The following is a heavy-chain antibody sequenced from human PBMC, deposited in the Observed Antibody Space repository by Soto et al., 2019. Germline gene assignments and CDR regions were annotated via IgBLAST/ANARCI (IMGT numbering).Heavy chain of an antibody. Sequence: EVQLVESGGGLVQPGRSLRLSCAASGFTFDDYAMHWVRQAPGKGLEWVSGISWNSGSIGYGDSVKGRFTISRDNAKNSLHLQMNTLRAEDTALYYCAKDRGLVLSFYFDYWGQGTLVTVSS. D-gene: IGHD6-19*01. J-gene: IGHJ4*02. V-gene: IGHV3-9*01. CDR2: ISWNSGSI. CDR3: AKDRGLVLSFYFDY. CDR1: GFTFDDYA.